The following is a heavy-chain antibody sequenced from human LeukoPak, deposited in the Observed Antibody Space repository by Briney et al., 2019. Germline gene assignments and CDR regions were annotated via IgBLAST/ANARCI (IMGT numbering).Heavy chain of an antibody. D-gene: IGHD6-13*01. Sequence: GGSLRLSCTASGFTFGDYAMSWFRQAPGKGLEWVSTILSGGSTYYADSVKGRFTISRDTSKNTLYLQMNSLRPEDTAVYYRAKDMVAAANWFDPWGQGTLVTVSS. V-gene: IGHV3-23*01. J-gene: IGHJ5*02. CDR3: AKDMVAAANWFDP. CDR2: ILSGGST. CDR1: GFTFGDYA.